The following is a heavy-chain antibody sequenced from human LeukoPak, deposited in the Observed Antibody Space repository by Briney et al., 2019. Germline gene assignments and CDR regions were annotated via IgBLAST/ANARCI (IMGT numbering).Heavy chain of an antibody. J-gene: IGHJ3*02. V-gene: IGHV4-61*02. Sequence: SETLSLTCTVSGGSISSGSHYWSWIRQPAGKGLEWIGRIYTSGSTNYNPSLKSRVTISVDRSKNQFSLKLSSVTAADTAVYYCARVPFRHIDIWGQGTMVTVSS. D-gene: IGHD2-21*01. CDR2: IYTSGST. CDR3: ARVPFRHIDI. CDR1: GGSISSGSHY.